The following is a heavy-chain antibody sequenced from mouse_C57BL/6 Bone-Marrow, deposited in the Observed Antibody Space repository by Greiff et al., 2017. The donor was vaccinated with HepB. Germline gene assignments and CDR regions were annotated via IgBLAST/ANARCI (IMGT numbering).Heavy chain of an antibody. V-gene: IGHV1-42*01. Sequence: VQLQQSGPELVKPGASVKISCKASGYSFTGYYMNWVKQSPEKSLEWIGEINPSTGGTTYNQKFKAKATLTVDKSSSTAYMQLKSLTSEDSAVYYCARRGWDDYWGQGTTLTVSS. D-gene: IGHD1-1*02. CDR1: GYSFTGYY. CDR2: INPSTGGT. CDR3: ARRGWDDY. J-gene: IGHJ2*01.